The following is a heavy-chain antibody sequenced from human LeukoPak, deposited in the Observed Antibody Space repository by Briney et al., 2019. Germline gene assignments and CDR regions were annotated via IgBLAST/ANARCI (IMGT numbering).Heavy chain of an antibody. V-gene: IGHV1-69*04. CDR1: GGTFTSYA. D-gene: IGHD3-22*01. CDR2: IIPILGIA. Sequence: SVKVSCKASGGTFTSYAISWVRQAPGQGLEWMGRIIPILGIANYAQKCQRRVTITADKSTSTAYMELSSLRSEDTAVYYCARTYYYDSSGYLPFDYWGQGTLVTVSS. J-gene: IGHJ4*02. CDR3: ARTYYYDSSGYLPFDY.